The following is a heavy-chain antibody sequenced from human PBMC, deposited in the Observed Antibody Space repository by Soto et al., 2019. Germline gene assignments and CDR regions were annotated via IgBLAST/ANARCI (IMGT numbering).Heavy chain of an antibody. CDR3: ARVGSWSGSYYYMDV. CDR2: INSDGSST. D-gene: IGHD3-3*01. Sequence: PGGSLRLSCAASGFTFSSYWMHWVRQVPGKGLVWVSRINSDGSSTSYADSVKGRFTISRDNAKNTLYLQMNSLRAEDTAVYYCARVGSWSGSYYYMDVWGKGTTVAVSS. CDR1: GFTFSSYW. V-gene: IGHV3-74*01. J-gene: IGHJ6*03.